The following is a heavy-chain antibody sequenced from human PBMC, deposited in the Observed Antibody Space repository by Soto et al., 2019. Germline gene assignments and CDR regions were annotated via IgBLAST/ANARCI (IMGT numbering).Heavy chain of an antibody. J-gene: IGHJ6*02. CDR2: IIPIFGTA. CDR3: AREGGDGYNMYYYYYCMYV. V-gene: IGHV1-69*13. Sequence: ASVKVSCKASGGTFSSYAISWVRQAPGQGLEWMGGIIPIFGTANYAQKFQGRVTITADESTSTAYMELSSLRSEDTAVYYCAREGGDGYNMYYYYYCMYVWGQGTTVTVS. CDR1: GGTFSSYA. D-gene: IGHD5-12*01.